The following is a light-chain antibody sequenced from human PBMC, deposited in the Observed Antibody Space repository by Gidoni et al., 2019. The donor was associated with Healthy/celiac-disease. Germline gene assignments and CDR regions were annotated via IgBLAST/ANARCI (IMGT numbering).Light chain of an antibody. J-gene: IGLJ3*02. CDR1: SSNIGSNT. Sequence: QSVLTQPPSASGTPGQRVNISCSGSSSNIGSNTVNWYQQLPGTAPKLIIYSNNQRPSGVPDRFSGSKSGTSASLAISGLQSEDEADYYCAAWDDSLNGWVFGGGTKLTVL. V-gene: IGLV1-44*01. CDR2: SNN. CDR3: AAWDDSLNGWV.